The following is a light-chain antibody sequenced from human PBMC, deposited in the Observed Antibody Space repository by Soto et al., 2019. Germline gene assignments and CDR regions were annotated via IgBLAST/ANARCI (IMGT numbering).Light chain of an antibody. CDR3: QKYNSAPLT. CDR2: A. Sequence: DLQVTQSPSSLSASLGDRVTITCRANQAIGVYLAWFQQQPGKVPKLLIYAALQSGVPSRFSGSGSGTDFTLTISSLQPEDIATYYCQKYNSAPLTFGGGTKV. V-gene: IGKV1-27*01. J-gene: IGKJ4*01. CDR1: QAIGVY.